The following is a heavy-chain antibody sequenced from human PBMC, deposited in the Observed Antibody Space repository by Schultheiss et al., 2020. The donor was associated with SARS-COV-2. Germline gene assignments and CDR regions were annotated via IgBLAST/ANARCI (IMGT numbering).Heavy chain of an antibody. V-gene: IGHV3-74*01. CDR1: GFTFSSYW. Sequence: GGSLRLSCEASGFTFSSYWMHWVRQAPGKGLVWVSRINTDGSDTRYADAVKGRFTISRDNAKNTLYLQMDSLRAEDTAVYYCARGHYDFWSGYSYWYFDLWGRGTLVTVSS. J-gene: IGHJ2*01. D-gene: IGHD3-3*01. CDR2: INTDGSDT. CDR3: ARGHYDFWSGYSYWYFDL.